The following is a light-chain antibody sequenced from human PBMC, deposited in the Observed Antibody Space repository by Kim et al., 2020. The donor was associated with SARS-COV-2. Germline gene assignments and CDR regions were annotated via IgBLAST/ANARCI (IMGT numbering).Light chain of an antibody. CDR3: NSRDSSGNVV. V-gene: IGLV3-19*01. J-gene: IGLJ2*01. CDR1: SLRSYY. CDR2: GKN. Sequence: ALGQTVRITCQGDSLRSYYASWYQKKSGQAPLLVIYGKNNRPSGTPDRFSGSTSGNTASLTITGAQAEDEADYYCNSRDSSGNVVFGGGTQLTVL.